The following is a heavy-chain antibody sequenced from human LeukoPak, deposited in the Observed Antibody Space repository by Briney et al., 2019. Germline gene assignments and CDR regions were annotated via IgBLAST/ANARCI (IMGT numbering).Heavy chain of an antibody. V-gene: IGHV1-46*01. J-gene: IGHJ3*01. CDR3: ARNHHYFDIAFDF. CDR2: INPSGGST. CDR1: GYTFTSYY. D-gene: IGHD3-22*01. Sequence: ASVKVSCKASGYTFTSYYIHWLRQAPGQGEEGMGMINPSGGSTKYTQKFQGRVAMTTDPSTGTVYMEMSSLRSEDTAVYHCARNHHYFDIAFDFWGQGTMLTVSS.